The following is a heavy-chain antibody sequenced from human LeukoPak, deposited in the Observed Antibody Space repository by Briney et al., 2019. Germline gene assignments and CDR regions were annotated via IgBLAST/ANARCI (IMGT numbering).Heavy chain of an antibody. CDR3: AKDVCSSCYRGDAFDI. J-gene: IGHJ3*02. V-gene: IGHV3-30*02. D-gene: IGHD2-15*01. Sequence: GGSLRLSCAASGFTFSRYGMHWVRQAPGKGLEWVAFIRYDGSNKYYADSVKGRFTMSRDNSKNTLYLQMNSLRAEDTAVYYCAKDVCSSCYRGDAFDIWGQGTMVTVSS. CDR1: GFTFSRYG. CDR2: IRYDGSNK.